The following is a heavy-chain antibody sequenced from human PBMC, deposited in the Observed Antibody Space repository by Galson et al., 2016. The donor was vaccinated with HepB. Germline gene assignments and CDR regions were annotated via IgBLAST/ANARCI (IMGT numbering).Heavy chain of an antibody. Sequence: SLRLSCAASGFSISIYSMNWVRQAPGKGLEWVSAIRGSGTGTSYTDSVKGRFTISRDNSKNTLYLQMNSLRAEHAAVYYCAKISRVGYNHGWGGSFDIWGRGTMVTVAS. J-gene: IGHJ3*02. CDR1: GFSISIYS. CDR2: IRGSGTGT. V-gene: IGHV3-23*01. D-gene: IGHD6-19*01. CDR3: AKISRVGYNHGWGGSFDI.